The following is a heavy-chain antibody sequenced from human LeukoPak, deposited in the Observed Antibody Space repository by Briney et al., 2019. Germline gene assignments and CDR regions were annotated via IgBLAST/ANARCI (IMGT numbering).Heavy chain of an antibody. J-gene: IGHJ4*02. CDR3: AKDESPGGYCSSTSCHTLDY. V-gene: IGHV3-23*01. Sequence: PGGSLRLSCAAAGFTFSSDAMSWVRQAPGKGLEWVSAISGSGGSTYYADSVKGRFTISRDNSKNTLYLQMNSLRAEDTAVYYCAKDESPGGYCSSTSCHTLDYWGQGTLVTVSS. D-gene: IGHD2-2*02. CDR2: ISGSGGST. CDR1: GFTFSSDA.